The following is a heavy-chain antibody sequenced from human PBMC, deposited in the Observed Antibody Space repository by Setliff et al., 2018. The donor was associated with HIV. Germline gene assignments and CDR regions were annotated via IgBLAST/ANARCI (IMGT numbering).Heavy chain of an antibody. CDR1: GFTFNSYG. V-gene: IGHV3-33*06. D-gene: IGHD3-3*01. CDR2: IWYDASKK. Sequence: GGSLRLSCAASGFTFNSYGIHWVRQAPGKGLEWVALIWYDASKKEYSDSVKGRFNILRDDSKKTAYLQMNSLRDEDTAVYCCVKDVLKFWSGSGALDFWGPGTLVTVSS. CDR3: VKDVLKFWSGSGALDF. J-gene: IGHJ4*02.